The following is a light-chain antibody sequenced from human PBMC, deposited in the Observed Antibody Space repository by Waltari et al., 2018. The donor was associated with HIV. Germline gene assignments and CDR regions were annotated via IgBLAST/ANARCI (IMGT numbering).Light chain of an antibody. CDR3: LQDGSFPLT. V-gene: IGKV1-6*01. Sequence: AIQMTQSPSSLSASVGDRVTITCRASQGIGNDLGWYQQKSGRAPKVLIYAASSLQSGVPSRFSGSRSGIDFTLTISSLQPEDSATYYCLQDGSFPLTFGPGTKVDV. J-gene: IGKJ3*01. CDR1: QGIGND. CDR2: AAS.